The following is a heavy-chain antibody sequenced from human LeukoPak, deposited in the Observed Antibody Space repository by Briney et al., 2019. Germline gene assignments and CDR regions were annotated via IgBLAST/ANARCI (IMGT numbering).Heavy chain of an antibody. J-gene: IGHJ4*02. V-gene: IGHV3-21*04. CDR2: ITSSSTYI. D-gene: IGHD2-8*02. Sequence: GLEWVSSITSSSTYIYYADSVKGRFTISRDNAKNSLYLQLNSLRAEDTAIYYCATYRQVLLPFESWGQGTLVTVSS. CDR3: ATYRQVLLPFES.